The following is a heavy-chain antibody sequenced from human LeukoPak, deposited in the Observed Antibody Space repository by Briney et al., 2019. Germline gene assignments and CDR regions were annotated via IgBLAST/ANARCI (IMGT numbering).Heavy chain of an antibody. CDR2: IYHSGST. V-gene: IGHV4-38-2*01. CDR1: GYSISSGYY. J-gene: IGHJ3*02. CDR3: ARSGPEWYYGSGYAFDI. D-gene: IGHD3-10*01. Sequence: PSETLSLTCAVSGYSISSGYYRGWIRQPPGKGLEWIGSIYHSGSTYYNPSLKSRVTISVDASKNQFSLKLSSVTAADTAVYYCARSGPEWYYGSGYAFDIWGQGTMVTVSS.